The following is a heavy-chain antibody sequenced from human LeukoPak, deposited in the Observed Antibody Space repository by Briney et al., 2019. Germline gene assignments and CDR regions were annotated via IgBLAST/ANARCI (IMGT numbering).Heavy chain of an antibody. CDR2: ISSSSSTI. V-gene: IGHV3-48*01. Sequence: PGGSLRLSCAASGFTFSSYSMNWVRQAPGKGLEWVSYISSSSSTIYYADSMKGRFTISRDNAKNSLYLQMNSLRAEDTAVYYCARGTKVGVSYYYMDVWGKGTTVTVSS. D-gene: IGHD1-26*01. J-gene: IGHJ6*03. CDR3: ARGTKVGVSYYYMDV. CDR1: GFTFSSYS.